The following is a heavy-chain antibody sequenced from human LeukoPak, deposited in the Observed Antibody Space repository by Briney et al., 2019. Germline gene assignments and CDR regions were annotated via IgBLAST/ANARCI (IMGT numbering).Heavy chain of an antibody. D-gene: IGHD2-2*01. CDR1: GFTFSSYG. Sequence: GGSLRLSCAASGFTFSSYGMHWVRQAPGKGLEWVAFIRYDGSNKYYADSVKGRFTISRDNSKNTLYLQMNSLRAEDTAVYYCAKDMVVPAAPRYDWFDPWGQGTLVTVSS. V-gene: IGHV3-30*02. J-gene: IGHJ5*02. CDR2: IRYDGSNK. CDR3: AKDMVVPAAPRYDWFDP.